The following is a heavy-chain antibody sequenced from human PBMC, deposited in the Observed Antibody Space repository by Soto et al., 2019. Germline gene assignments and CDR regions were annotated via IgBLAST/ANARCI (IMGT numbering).Heavy chain of an antibody. CDR3: ARGAKWELLLVFDY. CDR2: ISYDGSNK. J-gene: IGHJ4*02. Sequence: SLRLSCAASGFTFSSYAMHWVRQAPGKGLEGVGVISYDGSNKYYADSVKGRFTISTENSKNTLYLQMNSLRAEETAVYYCARGAKWELLLVFDYWGQGTLVTVSS. V-gene: IGHV3-30-3*01. D-gene: IGHD1-26*01. CDR1: GFTFSSYA.